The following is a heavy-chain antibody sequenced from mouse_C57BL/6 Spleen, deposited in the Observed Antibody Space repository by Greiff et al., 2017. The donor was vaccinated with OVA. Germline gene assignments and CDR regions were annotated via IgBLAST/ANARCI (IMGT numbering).Heavy chain of an antibody. CDR2: INPSSGYT. CDR3: ARGGGTHYFDY. Sequence: VQLVESGAELAKPGASVKLSCKASGYTFTSYWMHWVKQRPGQGLEWIGYINPSSGYTKYNQKFKDQAILTADKSSSKAYMQMSRLTYEDTAVEYCARGGGTHYFDYWGQGTTLTVSS. J-gene: IGHJ2*01. CDR1: GYTFTSYW. D-gene: IGHD4-1*01. V-gene: IGHV1-7*01.